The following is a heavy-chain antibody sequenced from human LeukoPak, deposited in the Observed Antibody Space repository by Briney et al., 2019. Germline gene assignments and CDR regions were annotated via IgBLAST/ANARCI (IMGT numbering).Heavy chain of an antibody. Sequence: SVKVSCKASGGTVSSYAISWVRQAPGQGLEWMGRIIPIFGIANYAQKFQGRVTITADKSTSTAYMELSSLRSEDTAVYYCAREGATVPYDAFDIWGQGTMVTVSS. J-gene: IGHJ3*02. CDR3: AREGATVPYDAFDI. V-gene: IGHV1-69*04. CDR1: GGTVSSYA. CDR2: IIPIFGIA. D-gene: IGHD4-17*01.